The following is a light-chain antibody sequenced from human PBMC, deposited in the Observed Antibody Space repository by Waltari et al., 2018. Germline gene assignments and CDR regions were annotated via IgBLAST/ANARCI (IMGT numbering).Light chain of an antibody. CDR3: QQYSMYAALP. CDR1: HSISIL. J-gene: IGKJ4*02. Sequence: CTGWHSISILYASYQQKQRKAPKLLSYKASSLASGVPSRFSGSGSGTEVTLTISSLQPDDFASYYGQQYSMYAALPFGGGTKVEIK. V-gene: IGKV1-5*03. CDR2: KAS.